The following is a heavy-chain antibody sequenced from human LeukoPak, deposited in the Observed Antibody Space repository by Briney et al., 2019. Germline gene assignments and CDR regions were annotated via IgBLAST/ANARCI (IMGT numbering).Heavy chain of an antibody. D-gene: IGHD3-22*01. CDR3: AKFTTYYYDLDI. Sequence: QPGGSLRLSCAASGFTFSSYAMSWVRQAPGKGLEWVSAISGSGVSTYYADSVKGRFTISRDNSKNTLYLQMNTLRAEDTALYYCAKFTTYYYDLDIWGQGTMVTVPS. CDR2: ISGSGVST. V-gene: IGHV3-23*01. CDR1: GFTFSSYA. J-gene: IGHJ3*02.